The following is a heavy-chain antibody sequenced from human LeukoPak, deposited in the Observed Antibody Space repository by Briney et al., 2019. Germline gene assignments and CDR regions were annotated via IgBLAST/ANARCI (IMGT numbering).Heavy chain of an antibody. CDR3: ARGPYKYDGSGAFDI. CDR1: GDSISSGNYY. CDR2: IYTSGST. J-gene: IGHJ3*02. D-gene: IGHD3-22*01. Sequence: KPSQTLSLTCTVSGDSISSGNYYWSWIRQPAGKGLEWIGRIYTSGSTNYNPSLKSRVTISVDTSENQFSLKLTFVTAADTAVYYCARGPYKYDGSGAFDIWGQGTMVTVSS. V-gene: IGHV4-61*02.